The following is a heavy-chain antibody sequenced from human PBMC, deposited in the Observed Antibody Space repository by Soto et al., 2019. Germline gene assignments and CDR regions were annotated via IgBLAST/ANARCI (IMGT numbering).Heavy chain of an antibody. J-gene: IGHJ6*02. CDR2: IYYSGST. Sequence: STTLSRTCTISGGSISSGGYYWIWIRQHPGKVLDWIGYIYYSGSTYYNPSLKSRVTISVDTSKNQFSLKLSSVTAADTAVYYWARVVVAATSNYYYYGMDVWGQGTTVTVSS. CDR3: ARVVVAATSNYYYYGMDV. CDR1: GGSISSGGYY. D-gene: IGHD2-15*01. V-gene: IGHV4-31*03.